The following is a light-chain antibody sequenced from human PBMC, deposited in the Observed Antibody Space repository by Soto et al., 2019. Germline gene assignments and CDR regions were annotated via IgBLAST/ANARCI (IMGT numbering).Light chain of an antibody. Sequence: DIVMTQSPGTLSLSPGERATLSCRASQSISSNYLAWYQQKPGQSPRLLIYGASSRATGIPDRFSGRGSGTDFTLTISRLEPEDFAVYYCQQYGSSSITFGQGTRLEIK. CDR2: GAS. V-gene: IGKV3-20*01. J-gene: IGKJ5*01. CDR1: QSISSNY. CDR3: QQYGSSSIT.